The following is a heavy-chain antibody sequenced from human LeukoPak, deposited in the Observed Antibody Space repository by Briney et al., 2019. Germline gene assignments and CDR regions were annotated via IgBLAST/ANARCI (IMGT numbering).Heavy chain of an antibody. V-gene: IGHV3-7*01. J-gene: IGHJ4*02. CDR2: IKQDGSER. Sequence: GGSLRLSCAASGFTFSSYWMSWVRQAPGKGLEWVANIKQDGSERYYVDSVKGRFTISRDNAKKSLYLLMYSLRAEDTAIYYCARDTAGGFDNWGQGSLVTVSS. CDR1: GFTFSSYW. CDR3: ARDTAGGFDN. D-gene: IGHD3-16*01.